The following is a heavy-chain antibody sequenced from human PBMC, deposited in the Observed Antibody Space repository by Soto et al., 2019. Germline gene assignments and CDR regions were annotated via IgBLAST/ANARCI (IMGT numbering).Heavy chain of an antibody. J-gene: IGHJ4*02. Sequence: DSLKVSCKAAGYTFTIYGISWVRQAPGQGLEWMGWISAYNGNTNYAQKLQGRVTMTTDTSTSTAYMELRSLRSDDTAVYYCARDKDLSTSISIVVVPLDYWGQGTLVTVSS. D-gene: IGHD3-22*01. CDR2: ISAYNGNT. CDR1: GYTFTIYG. CDR3: ARDKDLSTSISIVVVPLDY. V-gene: IGHV1-18*04.